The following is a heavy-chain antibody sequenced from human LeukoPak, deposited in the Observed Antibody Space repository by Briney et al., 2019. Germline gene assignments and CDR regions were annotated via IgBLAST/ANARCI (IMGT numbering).Heavy chain of an antibody. Sequence: TGGSLRLSCAASGFTFSSYAMHWVRQAPGKGLEWVAVISYDGSNKYYADSVKGRFTISRDNSKNTLYLQMNSLRAEDTAVYYCARGKFGYDFWIDYWGQGTLVIVSS. CDR2: ISYDGSNK. CDR1: GFTFSSYA. V-gene: IGHV3-30-3*01. J-gene: IGHJ4*02. D-gene: IGHD3-3*01. CDR3: ARGKFGYDFWIDY.